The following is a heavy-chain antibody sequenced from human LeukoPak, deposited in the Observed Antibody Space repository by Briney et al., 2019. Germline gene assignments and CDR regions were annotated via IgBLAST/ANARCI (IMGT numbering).Heavy chain of an antibody. CDR1: GFTFSTYW. CDR3: ARLCGGSQLGGFDS. Sequence: PGGSLRLSCSASGFTFSTYWMCCGRPAPGKGLEWVSNMRRDGNETYYLDSVRGRFTISRDNAKNSLYLQMKSLRAEDTAVCYCARLCGGSQLGGFDSWGQGTLVTVSS. V-gene: IGHV3-7*01. CDR2: MRRDGNET. J-gene: IGHJ4*02. D-gene: IGHD3-16*01.